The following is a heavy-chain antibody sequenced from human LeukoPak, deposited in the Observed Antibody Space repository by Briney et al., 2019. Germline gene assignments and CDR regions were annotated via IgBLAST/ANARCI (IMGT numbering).Heavy chain of an antibody. V-gene: IGHV4-34*01. D-gene: IGHD4-17*01. Sequence: SETLSLTCAGYGGSFSGYDWSWIRQPPGKGLEWIGEINHSGSTNYNPSLKSRVTISVDTSKNQFSLKLRSVTAADTAVYYCATPYGATPGAFDIWGQGTMVAVSS. CDR2: INHSGST. CDR3: ATPYGATPGAFDI. J-gene: IGHJ3*02. CDR1: GGSFSGYD.